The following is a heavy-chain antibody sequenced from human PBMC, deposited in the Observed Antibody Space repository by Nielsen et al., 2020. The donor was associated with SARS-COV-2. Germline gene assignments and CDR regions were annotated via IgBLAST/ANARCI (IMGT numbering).Heavy chain of an antibody. D-gene: IGHD2-2*01. CDR1: GFTFSGSA. J-gene: IGHJ6*02. V-gene: IGHV3-73*01. CDR3: ILRGDIVVVPAVGGMDV. Sequence: GGSLRLSCAASGFTFSGSAMHWVRQASGKGLEWVGRIRSKANSYATAYAASVKGRFTISRDDSKNTLYLQMNSLKTEDTAVYYCILRGDIVVVPAVGGMDVWGQGTTVTVSS. CDR2: IRSKANSYAT.